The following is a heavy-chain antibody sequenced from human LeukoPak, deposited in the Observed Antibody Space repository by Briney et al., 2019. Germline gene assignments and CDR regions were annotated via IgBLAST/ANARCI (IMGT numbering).Heavy chain of an antibody. CDR2: IKEDGSEK. CDR3: VRSGSDFDY. V-gene: IGHV3-7*01. J-gene: IGHJ4*02. CDR1: GFTFSSYW. Sequence: GGSLRLSCAASGFTFSSYWMSWVRQAPEKGLEWVANIKEDGSEKNYVDSVKGRFTISRDNAKNSLYLQINSLRAEDTAVYYCVRSGSDFDYWGQGTPVTVSS.